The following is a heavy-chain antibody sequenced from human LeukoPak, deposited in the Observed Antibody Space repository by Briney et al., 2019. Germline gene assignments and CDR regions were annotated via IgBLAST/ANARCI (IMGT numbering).Heavy chain of an antibody. CDR1: GFTFSSYA. D-gene: IGHD3-3*01. CDR3: ARDRYYDFWSGYYHYYYMDV. V-gene: IGHV3-30-3*01. Sequence: PGGSLRLSCAASGFTFSSYAMHWVRQAPGKGLEWVAVISYDGSNKYYADSVKGRFTVSRDNSKNTLYLQMNSLRAEDTAVYYCARDRYYDFWSGYYHYYYMDVWGKGTTVTVSS. J-gene: IGHJ6*03. CDR2: ISYDGSNK.